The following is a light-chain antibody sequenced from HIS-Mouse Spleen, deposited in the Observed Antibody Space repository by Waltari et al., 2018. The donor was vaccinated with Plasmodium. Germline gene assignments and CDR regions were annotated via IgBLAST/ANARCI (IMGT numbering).Light chain of an antibody. CDR1: QSLVHSDGNTD. CDR2: KVS. CDR3: MQGTHWPLT. Sequence: EVVMTQSPLSLPVILVQQASISCRYSQSLVHSDGNTDLNWFQQRPGQSPRRLIYKVSNRDCGVPDRFSGSGSGTDFTLKISRVEAEDVGVYYCMQGTHWPLTFGGGTKVEIK. J-gene: IGKJ4*01. V-gene: IGKV2-30*02.